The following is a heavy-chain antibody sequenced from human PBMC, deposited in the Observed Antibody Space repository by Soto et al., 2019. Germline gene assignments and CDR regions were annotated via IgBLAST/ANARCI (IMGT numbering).Heavy chain of an antibody. Sequence: SETLSLTCAVYGGSFSGYYWSWIRQPPGKGLEWIGEINHSGSTNYNPSLKSRVTISVDTSKNQFSLKLSSVTAADTAVYYCASLWGGEWLLYGDYYYYGMDVWGQGTTVTSP. J-gene: IGHJ6*02. CDR2: INHSGST. D-gene: IGHD3-3*01. CDR1: GGSFSGYY. V-gene: IGHV4-34*01. CDR3: ASLWGGEWLLYGDYYYYGMDV.